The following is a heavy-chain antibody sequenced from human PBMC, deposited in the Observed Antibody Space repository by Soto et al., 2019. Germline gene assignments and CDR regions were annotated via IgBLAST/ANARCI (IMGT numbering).Heavy chain of an antibody. V-gene: IGHV4-59*01. CDR1: GGSISSYY. D-gene: IGHD3-3*01. J-gene: IGHJ6*02. CDR3: ARDRIFGVANYGMDV. Sequence: SETMSLTCTVSGGSISSYYWSWIRQPPGKGLEWIGYIYYSGSTNYNPSLKSRVTISVDTSKNQFSLKLSSVTAADTAVYYCARDRIFGVANYGMDVWGQGTTVTVSS. CDR2: IYYSGST.